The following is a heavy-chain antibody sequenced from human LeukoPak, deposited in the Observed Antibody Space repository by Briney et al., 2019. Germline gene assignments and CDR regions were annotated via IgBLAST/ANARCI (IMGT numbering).Heavy chain of an antibody. Sequence: SVKVSCKASGGTFSSYAISWVRQAPGQGLEWMGGIIPIFGTANYAQKFQGRVTITADESTSTAYLELSSLRSEDTAVYYCARDFSSWYERPHTGFDYWGQGTLVTVSS. CDR3: ARDFSSWYERPHTGFDY. CDR1: GGTFSSYA. D-gene: IGHD6-13*01. V-gene: IGHV1-69*13. J-gene: IGHJ4*02. CDR2: IIPIFGTA.